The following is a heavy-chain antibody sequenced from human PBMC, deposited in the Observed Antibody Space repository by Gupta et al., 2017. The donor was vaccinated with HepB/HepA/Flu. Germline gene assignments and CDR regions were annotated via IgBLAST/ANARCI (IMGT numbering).Heavy chain of an antibody. V-gene: IGHV1-69*06. D-gene: IGHD2-2*01. CDR1: GGTFSSYA. Sequence: QVQLVQSGAEVKKPGSSVKVSCKASGGTFSSYAISWVRQAPGQGLEWMGGIIPIFGTANYAQKFQGRVTITADKSTSTAYMELSSLRSEDTAVYYCATLSPRSYCSSTSCTGDYYYYYYMDVWGKGTTVTVSS. J-gene: IGHJ6*03. CDR3: ATLSPRSYCSSTSCTGDYYYYYYMDV. CDR2: IIPIFGTA.